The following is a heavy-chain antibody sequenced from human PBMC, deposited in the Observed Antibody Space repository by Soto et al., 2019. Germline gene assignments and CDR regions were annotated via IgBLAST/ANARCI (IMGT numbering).Heavy chain of an antibody. Sequence: HPXGALRLSCTASGFTFSNSWMHWVRQVSGKGLEWVSRINADGTSTSYADSVKGRFTIARDNAKNTLYLHVNSLRAEDTAVYYCVKVLARGVGVPRFYFDSWGQGALVTVYS. CDR1: GFTFSNSW. D-gene: IGHD2-2*01. J-gene: IGHJ4*02. CDR3: VKVLARGVGVPRFYFDS. V-gene: IGHV3-74*01. CDR2: INADGTST.